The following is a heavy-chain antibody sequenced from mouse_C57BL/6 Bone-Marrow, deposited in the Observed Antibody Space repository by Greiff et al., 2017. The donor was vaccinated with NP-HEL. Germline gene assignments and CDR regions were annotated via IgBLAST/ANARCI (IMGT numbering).Heavy chain of an antibody. CDR3: ARRGIKRGDYFDY. CDR2: IYPRSGNT. V-gene: IGHV1-81*01. D-gene: IGHD2-4*01. J-gene: IGHJ2*01. Sequence: QVQLQQSGAELARPGASVKLSCKASGYTFTSYGISWVKQRTGQGLEWIGEIYPRSGNTYYNEKFKGKATLTADKSSSTAYMELRSLTSEDSAVYFCARRGIKRGDYFDYWGQGTTLTVSS. CDR1: GYTFTSYG.